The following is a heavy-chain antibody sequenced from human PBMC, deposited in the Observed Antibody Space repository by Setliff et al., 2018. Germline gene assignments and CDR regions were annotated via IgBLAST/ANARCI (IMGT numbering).Heavy chain of an antibody. CDR1: GYMFTTYA. J-gene: IGHJ6*03. D-gene: IGHD3-10*01. CDR3: ARASRFGTTMWRGDYYMDV. Sequence: ASVKVSCKASGYMFTTYAMSWIRQVPGQGFEWMGWINTNTGNPIYVQGFTGRFVFSLDTSVSTAYLQISSLKAEDTAIYYCARASRFGTTMWRGDYYMDVWGKGTTVTVSS. CDR2: INTNTGNP. V-gene: IGHV7-4-1*02.